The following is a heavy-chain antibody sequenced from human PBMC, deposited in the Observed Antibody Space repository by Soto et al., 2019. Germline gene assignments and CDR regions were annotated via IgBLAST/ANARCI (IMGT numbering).Heavy chain of an antibody. CDR3: ARDSGLIRGSYGVDV. Sequence: GGSLRLSCAASGFTVTTNYMTWVRQVPGKGLEWVSVIYRSGAIYYPDSVRGRFTASRDYSHNTLYLQMDSLRVEDTAVYYCARDSGLIRGSYGVDVWGPGTTVTVSS. CDR2: IYRSGAI. D-gene: IGHD3-10*01. V-gene: IGHV3-53*01. J-gene: IGHJ6*02. CDR1: GFTVTTNY.